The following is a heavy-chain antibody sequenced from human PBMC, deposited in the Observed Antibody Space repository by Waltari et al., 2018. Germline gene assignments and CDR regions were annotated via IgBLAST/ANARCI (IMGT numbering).Heavy chain of an antibody. Sequence: QVQLVQSGAEVKKPGSSVQVSCKTSGGSFTAYTFNWVRQAPGQGLEWMGRIVPLVDIADYTQEFQGRATFTADTSTRTAYMTLRNLRSEDTAVYYCARADYYDSSGLDHWGPGTLVTVSS. CDR1: GGSFTAYT. CDR3: ARADYYDSSGLDH. D-gene: IGHD3-22*01. CDR2: IVPLVDIA. J-gene: IGHJ4*02. V-gene: IGHV1-69*02.